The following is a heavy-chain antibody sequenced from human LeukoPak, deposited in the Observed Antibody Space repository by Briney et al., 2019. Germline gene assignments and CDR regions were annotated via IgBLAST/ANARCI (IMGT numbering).Heavy chain of an antibody. D-gene: IGHD2-8*01. CDR3: ARTAPYCSNDCYVDY. J-gene: IGHJ4*02. Sequence: PGGSLRLSCAASGFPISDYWMHWVRQVPGKGLVWVSGIRGHGSSPTYADSVKGRFTISRDSAKNTLYVQMNSLRAEDTAVYYCARTAPYCSNDCYVDYWGQGTLVTVSS. V-gene: IGHV3-74*01. CDR1: GFPISDYW. CDR2: IRGHGSSP.